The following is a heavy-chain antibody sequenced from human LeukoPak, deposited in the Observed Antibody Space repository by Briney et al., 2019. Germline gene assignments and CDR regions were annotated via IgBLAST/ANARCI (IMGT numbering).Heavy chain of an antibody. D-gene: IGHD3-22*01. J-gene: IGHJ4*02. CDR3: AKMPAYYYDSSGYAFHFDY. Sequence: GGSLRLSCAASAFTFATYAMSWVRQAPGKGLERVSSISGSGGSTHYADSVRGRFTISRDNSKSTLYLQMNSLRAEDTAIYYCAKMPAYYYDSSGYAFHFDYWGQGTLVTVSS. V-gene: IGHV3-23*01. CDR2: ISGSGGST. CDR1: AFTFATYA.